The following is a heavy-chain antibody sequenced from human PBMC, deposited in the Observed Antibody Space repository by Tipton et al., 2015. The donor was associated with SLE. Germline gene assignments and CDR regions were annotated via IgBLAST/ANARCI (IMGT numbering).Heavy chain of an antibody. J-gene: IGHJ6*02. V-gene: IGHV4-61*02. CDR2: VYISGYT. CDR1: DGSIKSGRYF. Sequence: TLSLTCTVSDGSIKSGRYFWSWIRQPAGKGLEWIGRVYISGYTTYSPSLQGRVTMSVDTSKNQFSLKLISVTAADTAVYYWARTAVLAAIMMDVWGQGTTVTVSS. CDR3: ARTAVLAAIMMDV. D-gene: IGHD3-3*02.